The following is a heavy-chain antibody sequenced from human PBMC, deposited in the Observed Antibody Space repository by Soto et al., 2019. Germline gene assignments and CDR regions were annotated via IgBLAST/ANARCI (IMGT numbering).Heavy chain of an antibody. J-gene: IGHJ4*02. CDR3: ARGPSSLTRFDY. Sequence: GGSLRLSCAASGFTFSSYAMHWARQAPGKGLEWAAAISYDGSNKYYADSVKGRFTISRDNSKNTLYLQMNSLRAEDTAVYYCARGPSSLTRFDYWGQGTLVTVSS. V-gene: IGHV3-30-3*01. CDR1: GFTFSSYA. D-gene: IGHD2-2*01. CDR2: ISYDGSNK.